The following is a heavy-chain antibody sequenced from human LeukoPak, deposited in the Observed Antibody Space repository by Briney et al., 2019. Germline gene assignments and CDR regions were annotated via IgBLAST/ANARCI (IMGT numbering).Heavy chain of an antibody. Sequence: ASVKVSCKASGGSFSSYAISWVRQAPGQGLEWMGWISAYNGNTNYAQKLQGRVTMTTDTSTSTAYMELRSLRSDDTAVYYCARERYYDFWSGYYTSYYYYFMDVWGKGTTVTVSS. J-gene: IGHJ6*03. CDR2: ISAYNGNT. D-gene: IGHD3-3*01. V-gene: IGHV1-18*01. CDR3: ARERYYDFWSGYYTSYYYYFMDV. CDR1: GGSFSSYA.